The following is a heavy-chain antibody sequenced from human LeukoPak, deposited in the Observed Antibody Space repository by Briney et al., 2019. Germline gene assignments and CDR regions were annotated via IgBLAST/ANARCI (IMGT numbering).Heavy chain of an antibody. CDR1: GFRFSDYT. CDR3: GKEGGA. Sequence: GGSLKLSCAASGFRFSDYTMTWVRQAPGKGPEWVSAIGGRGGSTYYADSLGGRFTISRVNSQDMVYLQMNSLKVEDTATYYCGKEGGAWGQGTKVTVSS. D-gene: IGHD3-16*01. CDR2: IGGRGGST. J-gene: IGHJ5*02. V-gene: IGHV3-23*01.